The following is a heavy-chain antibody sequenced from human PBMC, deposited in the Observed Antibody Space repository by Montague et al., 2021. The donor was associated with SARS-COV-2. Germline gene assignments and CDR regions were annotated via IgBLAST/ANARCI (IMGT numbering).Heavy chain of an antibody. J-gene: IGHJ6*02. CDR2: ISYDGSIK. CDR1: GFTFNNFA. CDR3: AKNRDIFWFGEGRDSMDV. V-gene: IGHV3-30*18. Sequence: SLSLSWPASGFTFNNFAMHWVRQAPGKGLEWVAVISYDGSIKYYADSLRGRFTISRDSSQKTLYLQMNSLSGEDTAVYYCAKNRDIFWFGEGRDSMDVWGQGTTVIVSS. D-gene: IGHD3-10*01.